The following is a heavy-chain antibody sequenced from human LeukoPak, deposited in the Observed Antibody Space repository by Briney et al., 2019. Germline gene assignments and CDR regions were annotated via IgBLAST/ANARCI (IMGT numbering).Heavy chain of an antibody. V-gene: IGHV3-74*01. D-gene: IGHD3-10*01. CDR1: GFTFITYW. Sequence: GGSLRLSCAASGFTFITYWMHWVRQAPGKGLVWVSSINSDGRTTTYAASEKGRFTISRDNAKNMVYLQMNSLRAEDTAVYYCARAFGSGSQVINYFDFWGQGTLVTVSS. CDR3: ARAFGSGSQVINYFDF. CDR2: INSDGRTT. J-gene: IGHJ4*02.